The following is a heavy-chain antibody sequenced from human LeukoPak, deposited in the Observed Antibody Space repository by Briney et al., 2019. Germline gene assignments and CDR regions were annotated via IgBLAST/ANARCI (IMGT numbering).Heavy chain of an antibody. CDR3: AKLLGCSGGSCYEYGDY. J-gene: IGHJ4*02. CDR2: IYYSGST. D-gene: IGHD2-15*01. Sequence: SETLSLTCAVSGGSISSSNWWSWVRQPPGKGLEWIGSIYYSGSTYYNPSLKSRVTISVDTSKNQFSLKLSSVTAADTAVYYCAKLLGCSGGSCYEYGDYWGQGTLVTVSS. CDR1: GGSISSSNW. V-gene: IGHV4-39*01.